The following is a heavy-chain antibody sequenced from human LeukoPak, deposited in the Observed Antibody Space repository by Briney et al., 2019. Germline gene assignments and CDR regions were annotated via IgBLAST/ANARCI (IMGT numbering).Heavy chain of an antibody. CDR1: GFTFTSSA. CDR3: ARAIPNSDILTGHGYYFDY. J-gene: IGHJ4*02. CDR2: IVVSSGNT. Sequence: SVKVSCKASGFTFTSSAVQWVRQARGQRLEWIGWIVVSSGNTNYAQKFQGRVTMTRNTSISTAYMELSSLRSEDTAVYYCARAIPNSDILTGHGYYFDYWGQGTLVTVSS. V-gene: IGHV1-58*01. D-gene: IGHD3-9*01.